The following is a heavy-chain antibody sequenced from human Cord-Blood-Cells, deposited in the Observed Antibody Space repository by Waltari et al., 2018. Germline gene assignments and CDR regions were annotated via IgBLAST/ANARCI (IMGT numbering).Heavy chain of an antibody. D-gene: IGHD6-6*01. Sequence: QVQLVASGGGVVQPGRSLRLSCAASGFTFRTYAITRVRQAPGKGLEWVAVISYDGSNKYYADSVKGRFTISRDNSKNTLYLQMNSLRAEDTAVYYCAKQGAARHYFDYWGQGTLVTVSS. V-gene: IGHV3-30*18. CDR2: ISYDGSNK. CDR1: GFTFRTYA. CDR3: AKQGAARHYFDY. J-gene: IGHJ4*02.